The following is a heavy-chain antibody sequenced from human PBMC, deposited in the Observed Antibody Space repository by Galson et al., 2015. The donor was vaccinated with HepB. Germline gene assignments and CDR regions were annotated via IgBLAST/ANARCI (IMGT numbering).Heavy chain of an antibody. CDR2: IYPDDSDT. J-gene: IGHJ3*02. CDR1: GYSFTDYW. D-gene: IGHD6-13*01. CDR3: ACPGSGSNWYDAFDI. V-gene: IGHV5-51*03. Sequence: QSGAEVKKPGESLKISCKGSGYSFTDYWIGWVRQMPGKGLEWMGIIYPDDSDTRYSPSFQGQVTISADKSISTAYLQWSSLKASDTAIYYCACPGSGSNWYDAFDIWGQGTMVTVSS.